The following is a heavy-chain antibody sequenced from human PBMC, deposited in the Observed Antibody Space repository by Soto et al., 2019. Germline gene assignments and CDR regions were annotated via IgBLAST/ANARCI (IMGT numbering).Heavy chain of an antibody. Sequence: QVHLQESGPGLVKPSGTLSLTCNVSGGSISTSNWWSWVRQHPGKGLERLGEIYHTGATSDNPPHKNRMTMSVDTSKNQFSMTLPSMTVNDTAADFCAIDDPPTRDIELVQEAQNGFDPWGQGIQVTVSS. CDR1: GGSISTSNW. J-gene: IGHJ5*01. CDR2: IYHTGAT. V-gene: IGHV4-4*02. D-gene: IGHD2-15*01. CDR3: AIDDPPTRDIELVQEAQNGFDP.